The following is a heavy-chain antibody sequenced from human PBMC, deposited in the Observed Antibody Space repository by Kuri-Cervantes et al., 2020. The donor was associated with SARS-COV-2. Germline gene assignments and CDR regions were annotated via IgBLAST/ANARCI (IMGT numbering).Heavy chain of an antibody. Sequence: GESLKISCAASGFTFSSYGMNWVRQAPGKGLEWVSSISSSSSYMYYADSVKGRVTISRDKAKNSLYLQLNSLRAEDTAVYYCASDGPDYYDSSGYYDWGVRAFDIWGQGTMVTVSS. D-gene: IGHD3-22*01. CDR1: GFTFSSYG. CDR2: ISSSSSYM. CDR3: ASDGPDYYDSSGYYDWGVRAFDI. J-gene: IGHJ3*02. V-gene: IGHV3-21*01.